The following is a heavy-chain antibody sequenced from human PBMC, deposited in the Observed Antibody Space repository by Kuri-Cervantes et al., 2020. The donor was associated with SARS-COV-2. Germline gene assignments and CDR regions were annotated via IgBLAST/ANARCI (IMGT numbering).Heavy chain of an antibody. V-gene: IGHV1-8*01. CDR2: MNPNSGNT. CDR1: GCTFTRYD. J-gene: IGHJ6*04. D-gene: IGHD1-7*01. CDR3: VRATPVVPSWNYPRAELVPVDYYYDMDV. Sequence: SVNVSCKCSGCTFTRYDINWVRQATGHGLEWMGWMNPNSGNTGYVQKFQGRVTIPADESTSTADMQLSSLRSEDRAVYYCVRATPVVPSWNYPRAELVPVDYYYDMDVWGKGTTVTVSS.